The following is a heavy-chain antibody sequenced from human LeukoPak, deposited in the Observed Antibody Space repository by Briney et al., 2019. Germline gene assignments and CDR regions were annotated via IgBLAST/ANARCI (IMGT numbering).Heavy chain of an antibody. D-gene: IGHD3-16*01. CDR3: ARDDAFRGVAMDV. Sequence: GGSLRLSCAASGITFSSNAMSWVRQAPGKGLVWVSRLNTDGSSTSYADSVKGRFTISRDNAKNTLYLQMNSLRAEDTAVYYCARDDAFRGVAMDVWGQGTTVTVSS. CDR2: LNTDGSST. CDR1: GITFSSNA. J-gene: IGHJ6*01. V-gene: IGHV3-74*01.